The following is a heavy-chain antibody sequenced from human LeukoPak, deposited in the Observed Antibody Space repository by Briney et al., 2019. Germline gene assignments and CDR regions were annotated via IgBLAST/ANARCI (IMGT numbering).Heavy chain of an antibody. V-gene: IGHV3-64*04. D-gene: IGHD1-26*01. CDR2: ISSNGGST. CDR1: GFTFSSYA. Sequence: SGGSLRLSCAASGFTFSSYAMHWVRQAPGKGLEYVSAISSNGGSTYYADSVKGRFTISRDNSKNTLYLQMNSLRAEDTAVYYCAKVNVGATSSYWGQGTLVTVSS. J-gene: IGHJ4*02. CDR3: AKVNVGATSSY.